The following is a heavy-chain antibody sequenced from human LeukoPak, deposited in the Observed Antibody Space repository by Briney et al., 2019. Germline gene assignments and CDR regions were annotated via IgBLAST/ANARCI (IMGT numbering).Heavy chain of an antibody. CDR1: GFTFSSYA. D-gene: IGHD2-8*02. Sequence: PGGSLRLSCAASGFTFSSYAMSWVRQAPGKGLEWVSAISGSGGSTYYADSVKGRFTISRDNSKNTLYLQMNSLRAEDTAVYYXXXXXXXXXXXXXYQPLLDYFDYWGQGTLVTVSS. V-gene: IGHV3-23*01. CDR3: XXXXXXXXXXXXYQPLLDYFDY. J-gene: IGHJ4*02. CDR2: ISGSGGST.